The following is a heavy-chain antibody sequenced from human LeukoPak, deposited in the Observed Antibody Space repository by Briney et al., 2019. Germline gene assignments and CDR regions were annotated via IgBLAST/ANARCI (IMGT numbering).Heavy chain of an antibody. CDR2: ISYDGSNK. Sequence: GRSLRLSCAASGFTFSSYAMHWVRQAPGKGLEWVAVISYDGSNKYYADSVKGRFTISRDNSKNTLYLQMNSLRAEDTAVYYCARGHSGYDSIYYYYGMDVWGQGTTVTVSS. CDR1: GFTFSSYA. CDR3: ARGHSGYDSIYYYYGMDV. V-gene: IGHV3-30-3*01. J-gene: IGHJ6*02. D-gene: IGHD5-12*01.